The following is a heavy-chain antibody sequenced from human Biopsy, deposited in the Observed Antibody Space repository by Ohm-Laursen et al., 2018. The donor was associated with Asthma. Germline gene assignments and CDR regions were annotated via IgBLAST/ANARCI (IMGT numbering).Heavy chain of an antibody. CDR1: GFTFSNAW. J-gene: IGHJ4*02. D-gene: IGHD7-27*01. V-gene: IGHV3-15*01. CDR3: ARSSHINWGGYFDY. Sequence: SLRLSCAASGFTFSNAWMSWVRQAPGKGLEWVGRIKSKTDGGTTDYAAPVKGRFTISRDDSKNTLYLQMNSLKTEDTAVYYCARSSHINWGGYFDYWGQGTLVTVSS. CDR2: IKSKTDGGTT.